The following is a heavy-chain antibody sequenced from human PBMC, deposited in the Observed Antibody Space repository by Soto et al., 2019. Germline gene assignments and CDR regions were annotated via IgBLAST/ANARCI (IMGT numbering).Heavy chain of an antibody. J-gene: IGHJ6*02. Sequence: QVTLKESGPVLVKPTETLTLTCTVSGFSLSNARMGVSWIRQPPGKALEWLAHIFSNDEKSYSPSLKSRLTISNNTSKSQVVLTMTNMDPVDTATYYCARSGEIGEYYYYYRMDVWGQGTTVTVSS. CDR2: IFSNDEK. CDR1: GFSLSNARMG. D-gene: IGHD3-10*01. CDR3: ARSGEIGEYYYYYRMDV. V-gene: IGHV2-26*01.